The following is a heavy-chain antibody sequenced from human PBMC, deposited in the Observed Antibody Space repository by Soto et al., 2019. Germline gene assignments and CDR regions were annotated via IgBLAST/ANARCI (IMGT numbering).Heavy chain of an antibody. Sequence: SETLSLTCTVSGGSISSYYWSWIRQSPGKGLEWIGYIYYSGSTNYNPSLKSRVTMSVDTSKKQFSLKLSSVTAADTAVYYCARVSLPYYETVGSYYFDYWGQGTLVTVSS. J-gene: IGHJ4*02. D-gene: IGHD3-22*01. CDR2: IYYSGST. V-gene: IGHV4-59*01. CDR3: ARVSLPYYETVGSYYFDY. CDR1: GGSISSYY.